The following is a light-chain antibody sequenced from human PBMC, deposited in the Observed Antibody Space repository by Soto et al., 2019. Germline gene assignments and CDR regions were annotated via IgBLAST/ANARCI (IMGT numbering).Light chain of an antibody. Sequence: ETVLTQSPGTLYFSPGERATLSCRASQSVSSNLAWYQQKPGQAPRLLIYGASTRATGIPARFSGSGSGTEFTLTISSLQSEDFAVYYCQQYYDWPITFGQGTRLEIK. CDR2: GAS. CDR3: QQYYDWPIT. J-gene: IGKJ5*01. V-gene: IGKV3-15*01. CDR1: QSVSSN.